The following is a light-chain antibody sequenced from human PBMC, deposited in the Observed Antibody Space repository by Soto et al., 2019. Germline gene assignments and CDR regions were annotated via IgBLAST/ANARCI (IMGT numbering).Light chain of an antibody. CDR2: GAS. Sequence: EIVLTQSPGTLSLSPGERATLSYRASQSVSSSYLAWYQQKPGQAPRLLIYGASSRATGIPDRFSGSGSGTDFTLTISILEPEDFAVYYCQQYGSSPLTFGGGTKVDIK. V-gene: IGKV3-20*01. CDR1: QSVSSSY. J-gene: IGKJ4*01. CDR3: QQYGSSPLT.